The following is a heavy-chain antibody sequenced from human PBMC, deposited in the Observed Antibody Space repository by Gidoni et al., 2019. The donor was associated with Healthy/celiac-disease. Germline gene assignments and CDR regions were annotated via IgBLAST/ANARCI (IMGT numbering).Heavy chain of an antibody. J-gene: IGHJ4*02. CDR1: GGSISSSNW. CDR2: IYHSGST. V-gene: IGHV4-4*02. D-gene: IGHD2-15*01. CDR3: ARSCSGGSCYSDC. Sequence: QVQLQESGPGLVTPSGTLSLTCAASGGSISSSNWWSWVRQPPGKGLEGIGEIYHSGSTNYNPSLKSRVTISVDKSKNQFSLKLSSVTAADTAVYYCARSCSGGSCYSDCWGQGTLVTVSS.